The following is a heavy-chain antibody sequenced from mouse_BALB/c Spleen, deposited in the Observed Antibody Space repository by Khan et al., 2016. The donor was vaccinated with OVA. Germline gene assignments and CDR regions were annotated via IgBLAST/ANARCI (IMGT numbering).Heavy chain of an antibody. CDR1: GYAFTNYL. CDR3: SRTGYGFGAY. D-gene: IGHD1-2*01. Sequence: VQLQESGAELVRPGTSVKVSCKASGYAFTNYLIEWVKQRPGQGLEWIGVINPGSGGTTYNEKLKDKATLTADKSSSTAYMQLSSLTSDDSAVYVCSRTGYGFGAYWGPGTLVTVSA. J-gene: IGHJ3*01. V-gene: IGHV1-54*01. CDR2: INPGSGGT.